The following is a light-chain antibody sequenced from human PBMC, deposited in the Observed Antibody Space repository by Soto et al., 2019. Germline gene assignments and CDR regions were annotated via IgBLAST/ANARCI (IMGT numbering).Light chain of an antibody. CDR1: SSDVGAYKY. V-gene: IGLV2-14*01. J-gene: IGLJ2*01. Sequence: QSALTQPASVSGSPGQSITISCTGSSSDVGAYKYVSWYHQGPGEVPKLIIYEVSNRPSGVSNRFSGSKSGNTASLTISGLQAEDEGQYYCSSYTSTSTVVFGGGTKLTVL. CDR2: EVS. CDR3: SSYTSTSTVV.